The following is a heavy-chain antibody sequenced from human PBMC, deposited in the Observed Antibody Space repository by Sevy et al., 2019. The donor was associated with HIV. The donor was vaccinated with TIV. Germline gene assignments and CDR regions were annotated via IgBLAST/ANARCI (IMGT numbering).Heavy chain of an antibody. Sequence: ASVKVSCKASGGTFSSYAISWVRQAPGQGLEWMGGIIPIFGTANYAQKFQGRVTITADESTSTAYMELSSLRSEDTAVYYCAKPLTTPGYCTNGVCRVGDYGMDVWGQGTTVTVSS. CDR2: IIPIFGTA. CDR1: GGTFSSYA. V-gene: IGHV1-69*13. J-gene: IGHJ6*02. CDR3: AKPLTTPGYCTNGVCRVGDYGMDV. D-gene: IGHD2-8*01.